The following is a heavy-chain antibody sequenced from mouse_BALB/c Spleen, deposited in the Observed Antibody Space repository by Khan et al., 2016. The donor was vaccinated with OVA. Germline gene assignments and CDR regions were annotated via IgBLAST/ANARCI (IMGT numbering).Heavy chain of an antibody. CDR1: GYSITSDYA. CDR3: ARDGSRYNYAMDY. V-gene: IGHV3-2*02. D-gene: IGHD2-3*01. Sequence: EVQLQESGPGLVKPSQSLSLTCTVTGYSITSDYAWNWIRQFPGNKLEWMGYIRSSGSTNYNPALKSRISLTRDTSKNKFFLQLNSVTTEDTATYYCARDGSRYNYAMDYWGQGTSVTVSS. J-gene: IGHJ4*01. CDR2: IRSSGST.